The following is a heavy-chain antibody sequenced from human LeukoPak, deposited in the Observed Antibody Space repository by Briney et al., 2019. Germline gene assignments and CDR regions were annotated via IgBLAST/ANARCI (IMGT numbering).Heavy chain of an antibody. D-gene: IGHD5-18*01. CDR3: ARASEIQLWPSYVDY. V-gene: IGHV1-2*02. CDR1: GYTFTDYY. CDR2: ISPNSGGT. Sequence: ASVKVSCKASGYTFTDYYMHWVRQAPGQGLEWMGWISPNSGGTNYAQKFQGRVTMTRDTSISTVYMELSRLRSDDTAVYYCARASEIQLWPSYVDYWGQGTLVTVSS. J-gene: IGHJ4*02.